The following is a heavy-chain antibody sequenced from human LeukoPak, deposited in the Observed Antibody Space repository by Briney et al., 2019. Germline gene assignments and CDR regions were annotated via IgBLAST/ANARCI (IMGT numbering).Heavy chain of an antibody. CDR2: IYYSGST. D-gene: IGHD1-26*01. CDR1: GGSISSYY. CDR3: ARDGKISPYYGMDV. V-gene: IGHV4-59*01. Sequence: SETLSLTCTVSGGSISSYYWSWIRQPPGKGLEWIGYIYYSGSTDYNPSLKSRVTISVDTSKNQFSLKLSSVTAADTAVYYCARDGKISPYYGMDVWGQGTTVTVSS. J-gene: IGHJ6*02.